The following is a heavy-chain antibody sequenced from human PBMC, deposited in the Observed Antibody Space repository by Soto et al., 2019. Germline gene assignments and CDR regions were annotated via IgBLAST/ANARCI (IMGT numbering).Heavy chain of an antibody. D-gene: IGHD2-15*01. V-gene: IGHV4-34*01. J-gene: IGHJ5*02. Sequence: SETLSLTCAVYGGSFSGYYWSWIRQPPGKGLEWIGEINHSGSTNYNPSLKSRVTISVDTSKNQFSLKLSSVTAADTAVYYCARGGDCSGGSCYYFTWGQGTLVTVSS. CDR1: GGSFSGYY. CDR2: INHSGST. CDR3: ARGGDCSGGSCYYFT.